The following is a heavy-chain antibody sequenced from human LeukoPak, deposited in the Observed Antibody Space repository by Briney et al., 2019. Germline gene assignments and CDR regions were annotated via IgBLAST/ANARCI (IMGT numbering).Heavy chain of an antibody. D-gene: IGHD2-21*02. CDR3: ARRSPLMAVVTAHYYDY. CDR2: INHSGST. CDR1: GGSFSGYY. Sequence: SETLSLTCAVYGGSFSGYYWSWIRQPPGKGLEWIGEINHSGSTSYNPSLKSRVTISVDTSKNQFSLKLSSVTAADTAVYYCARRSPLMAVVTAHYYDYWGPGTLVIVSS. J-gene: IGHJ4*02. V-gene: IGHV4-34*01.